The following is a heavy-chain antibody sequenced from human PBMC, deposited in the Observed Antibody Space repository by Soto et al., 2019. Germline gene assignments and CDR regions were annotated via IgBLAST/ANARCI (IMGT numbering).Heavy chain of an antibody. Sequence: EVQLVESGGGLVKPGGSLSLSCAASGFTFSNVWMGWVRQAPGKGLEWVGRIKRRADGGTTDYATPVRGRFTVSRDDSKNTLYLQMNSLKTEDTAVYYCTAGYCSGGSCYSVVYWGQGTLVTVSS. J-gene: IGHJ4*02. CDR2: IKRRADGGTT. V-gene: IGHV3-15*01. CDR3: TAGYCSGGSCYSVVY. CDR1: GFTFSNVW. D-gene: IGHD2-15*01.